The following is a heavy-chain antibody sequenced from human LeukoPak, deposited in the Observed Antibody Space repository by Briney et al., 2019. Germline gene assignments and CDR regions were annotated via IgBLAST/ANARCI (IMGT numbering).Heavy chain of an antibody. CDR2: INSDGSST. D-gene: IGHD3-10*01. CDR3: ARAVYYSNYLGY. J-gene: IGHJ4*01. Sequence: GGCLRLSCAASGFTFSSYWMHWVRQAPGKVLVWVSRINSDGSSTNYADSVKGRFTISRDNAKNTLYLQMNSLRAEDTAIYYCARAVYYSNYLGYWGQGTLVTVSS. V-gene: IGHV3-74*01. CDR1: GFTFSSYW.